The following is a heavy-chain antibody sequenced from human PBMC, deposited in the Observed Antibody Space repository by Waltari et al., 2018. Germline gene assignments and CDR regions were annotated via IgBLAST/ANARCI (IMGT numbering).Heavy chain of an antibody. CDR1: GYTFTSYG. V-gene: IGHV1-18*01. Sequence: GAEVKKPGAAVKVSCKASGYTFTSYGISWVRQAPGQGLEWMGWISAYNGNTNYAQKLQGRVTMTTDTSTSTAYLELRSLRSDDTAVYYCARDPGIAAAGEFDYWGQGTLVTVSS. D-gene: IGHD6-13*01. CDR2: ISAYNGNT. J-gene: IGHJ4*02. CDR3: ARDPGIAAAGEFDY.